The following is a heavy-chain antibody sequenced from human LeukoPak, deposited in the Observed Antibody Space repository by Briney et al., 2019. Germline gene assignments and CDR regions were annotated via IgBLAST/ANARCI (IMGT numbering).Heavy chain of an antibody. Sequence: SQTLSLTCAISGDSVSSNSATWNWIRQSPSRGLEWLGRTYYRSKWYNDYAVSVKSRVGIKPDTSKNQFSLQLSSVTPEDTAMYFCARDPPAAGQTLNAFDIWGQGTMVTVSS. CDR3: ARDPPAAGQTLNAFDI. CDR1: GDSVSSNSAT. V-gene: IGHV6-1*01. D-gene: IGHD2-15*01. J-gene: IGHJ3*02. CDR2: TYYRSKWYN.